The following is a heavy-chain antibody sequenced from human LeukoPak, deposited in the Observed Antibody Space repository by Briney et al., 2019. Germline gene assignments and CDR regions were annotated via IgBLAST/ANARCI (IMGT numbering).Heavy chain of an antibody. CDR1: GFTVSYNY. CDR2: IYSGGST. Sequence: GGSLRLSCAASGFTVSYNYMSWVRQAPGKGLDWVSVIYSGGSTYYADSVKGRFTISRDNSKNTLYLQMTSLRAEDTAMYYCARNDYGCYFDYWGQGTLVTVSS. D-gene: IGHD4-17*01. V-gene: IGHV3-66*01. J-gene: IGHJ4*02. CDR3: ARNDYGCYFDY.